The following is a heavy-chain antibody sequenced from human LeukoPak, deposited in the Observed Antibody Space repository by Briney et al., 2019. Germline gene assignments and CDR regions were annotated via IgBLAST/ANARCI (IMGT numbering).Heavy chain of an antibody. D-gene: IGHD6-19*01. J-gene: IGHJ4*02. CDR3: ARDRSAVAGTSLDY. Sequence: ASVKVSCKASGYTFTGYYMHWVRQAPGQGLEWMGWISAYNGNTNYAQKLQGRVTMTTDTSTSTAYMELRSLRSDDTAVYYCARDRSAVAGTSLDYWGQGTLVTVSS. CDR1: GYTFTGYY. CDR2: ISAYNGNT. V-gene: IGHV1-18*04.